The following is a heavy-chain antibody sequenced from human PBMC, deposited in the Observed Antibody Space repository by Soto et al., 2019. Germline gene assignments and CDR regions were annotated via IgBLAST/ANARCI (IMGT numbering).Heavy chain of an antibody. D-gene: IGHD4-4*01. V-gene: IGHV1-69*10. CDR2: IIPTLGTA. J-gene: IGHJ6*02. Sequence: GASVKVSCKASGCTFSSYAISWVRQAPGQGLEWMGGIIPTLGTANYAQKFQGRVTITADQSTSTAYMELSSLRSEDTAVYYCARAKNRTTEYHYYCTRRDVWGQGTTVTVSS. CDR1: GCTFSSYA. CDR3: ARAKNRTTEYHYYCTRRDV.